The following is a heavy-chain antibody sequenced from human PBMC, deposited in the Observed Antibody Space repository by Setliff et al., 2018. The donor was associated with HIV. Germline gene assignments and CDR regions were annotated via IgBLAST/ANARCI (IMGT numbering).Heavy chain of an antibody. J-gene: IGHJ6*03. V-gene: IGHV3-23*03. Sequence: PGGSLRLSCAASGFSFSAHAVSWVRRAPGMGLEWLSVVLRGGSPTYYADSVKGRFTISRDDSRNTVYLEMRSLRDEDTAVYFCAKYTRGGSIFYYMDVWGKGTTVTVSS. CDR2: VLRGGSPT. CDR1: GFSFSAHA. D-gene: IGHD3-3*01. CDR3: AKYTRGGSIFYYMDV.